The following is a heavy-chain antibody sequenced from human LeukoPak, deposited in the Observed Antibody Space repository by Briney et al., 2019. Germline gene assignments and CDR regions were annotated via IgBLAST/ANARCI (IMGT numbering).Heavy chain of an antibody. CDR1: GFTFSSYS. V-gene: IGHV3-48*04. Sequence: PGGSLRLSCAASGFTFSSYSMNWVRQAPGKGLEWVSYISSSSSTIYYADSVKGRFTISRDNAKNSLYLQMNSLRAEDTAVYYCARDPTDYGLNWYFDLWGRGTLVTVSS. CDR2: ISSSSSTI. CDR3: ARDPTDYGLNWYFDL. D-gene: IGHD4/OR15-4a*01. J-gene: IGHJ2*01.